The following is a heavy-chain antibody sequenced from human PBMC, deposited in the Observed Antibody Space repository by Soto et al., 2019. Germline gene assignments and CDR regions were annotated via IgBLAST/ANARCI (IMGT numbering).Heavy chain of an antibody. CDR2: IYYSGST. V-gene: IGHV4-31*03. J-gene: IGHJ4*02. D-gene: IGHD2-15*01. CDR1: GGSISSGGYY. CDR3: ARGGDCSGGSCGVDY. Sequence: PSETLSLTCTVSGGSISSGGYYWSWIRQHPGKGLEWIGYIYYSGSTYYNPSLKSRVTISVDTSKNQFSLKLSCVTAADTAVYYCARGGDCSGGSCGVDYWGQGTLVTVSS.